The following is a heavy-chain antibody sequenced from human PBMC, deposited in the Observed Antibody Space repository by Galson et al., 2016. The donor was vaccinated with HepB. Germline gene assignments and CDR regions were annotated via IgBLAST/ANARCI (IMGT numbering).Heavy chain of an antibody. CDR1: GFTFSNYG. J-gene: IGHJ4*02. CDR3: AKEGNYDILTGYYYYFDY. V-gene: IGHV3-30*18. CDR2: ISYDGSDK. Sequence: SLRLSCAASGFTFSNYGMHWVRQAPGKGLEWVAVISYDGSDKRYAASVEGRFTISRDNSKNTLYLQMNSLRTEDTAVYYCAKEGNYDILTGYYYYFDYWGQGTLVTVSS. D-gene: IGHD3-9*01.